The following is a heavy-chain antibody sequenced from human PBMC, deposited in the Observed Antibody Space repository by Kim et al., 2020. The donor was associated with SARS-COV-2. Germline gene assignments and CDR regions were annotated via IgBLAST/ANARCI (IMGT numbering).Heavy chain of an antibody. Sequence: VNTSSADSVKGRFTISRDNSKNTLFLQMNSLRAEDTALYSCARGTVACDYWGQGTLVTVSS. J-gene: IGHJ4*02. V-gene: IGHV3-23*01. CDR3: ARGTVACDY. CDR2: VNT. D-gene: IGHD3-16*01.